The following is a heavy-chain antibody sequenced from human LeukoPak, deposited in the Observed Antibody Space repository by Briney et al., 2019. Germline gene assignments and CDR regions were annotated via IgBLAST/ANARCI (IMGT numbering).Heavy chain of an antibody. J-gene: IGHJ3*02. V-gene: IGHV4-4*07. CDR1: GGSISDYY. CDR2: KYARGSS. CDR3: ARGRYCSADICTGGDSFDI. Sequence: SETLSLTCTVSGGSISDYYWSWIRQPAGKGLEWIGRKYARGSSNYNPPVQSRVTMSVDTSKNQFSLKLRSVTAADTAVYYCARGRYCSADICTGGDSFDIWGQGTMVSVSP. D-gene: IGHD2-15*01.